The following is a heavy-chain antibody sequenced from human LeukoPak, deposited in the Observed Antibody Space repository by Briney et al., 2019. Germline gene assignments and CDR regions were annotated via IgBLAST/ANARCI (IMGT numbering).Heavy chain of an antibody. D-gene: IGHD3-10*01. CDR3: VRDRELTY. Sequence: PSETLSLTCTVSDGSISIYYWIWIRQPPGKGLEWIGYIYNSGSSTIYNPSLQSRVTISVDMSKNQFSLRLSSVTAADTAVYFCVRDRELTYWGQGILVTVSS. J-gene: IGHJ4*02. V-gene: IGHV4-59*01. CDR1: DGSISIYY. CDR2: IYNSGSST.